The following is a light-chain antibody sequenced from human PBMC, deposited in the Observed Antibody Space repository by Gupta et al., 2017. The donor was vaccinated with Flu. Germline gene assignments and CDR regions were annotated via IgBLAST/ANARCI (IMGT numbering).Light chain of an antibody. CDR2: LVS. CDR1: QSRLHSDGCTG. J-gene: IGKJ3*01. V-gene: IGKV2-28*01. Sequence: VTPGQPASISCRSSQSRLHSDGCTGLDWYPKKPGQSAQLLIYLVSKRASGVPDRFSGSGSGTDVTLESSRVEAEDVGVYYCRQGAQGPRTFGHGTKVDIK. CDR3: RQGAQGPRT.